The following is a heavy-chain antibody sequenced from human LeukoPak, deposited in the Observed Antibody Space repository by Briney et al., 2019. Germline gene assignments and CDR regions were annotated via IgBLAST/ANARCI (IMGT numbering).Heavy chain of an antibody. CDR1: GYTFTSYY. Sequence: ASVKVSCKASGYTFTSYYMHWVRQAPGQGLEWMGIINPSGCSTSYAQKFQGRVTMTRDTSTSTVYMELSSLRSEDTAVYYCARDRGYSGYDQNNWFDPWGQGTLVTVSS. D-gene: IGHD5-12*01. CDR3: ARDRGYSGYDQNNWFDP. J-gene: IGHJ5*02. CDR2: INPSGCST. V-gene: IGHV1-46*01.